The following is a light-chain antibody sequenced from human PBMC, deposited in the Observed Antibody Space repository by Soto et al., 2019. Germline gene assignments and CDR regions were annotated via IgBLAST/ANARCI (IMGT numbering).Light chain of an antibody. CDR3: PSYIHSNIYV. CDR2: EVT. J-gene: IGLJ1*01. V-gene: IGLV2-14*01. CDR1: SSDVGGYNY. Sequence: QSALTQPASVSGSPGQSITIPCIGTSSDVGGYNYVSWYQHHPGKAPKLMIYEVTNRPSGVSNRFSGSKSGNTASLTISGLQADDEADYYCPSYIHSNIYVFGTGTKVTVL.